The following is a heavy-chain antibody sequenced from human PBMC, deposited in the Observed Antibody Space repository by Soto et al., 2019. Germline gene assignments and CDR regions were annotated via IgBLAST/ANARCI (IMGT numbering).Heavy chain of an antibody. V-gene: IGHV4-30-2*01. CDR2: IYHSGST. CDR1: AGSISRGGYS. D-gene: IGHD2-15*01. J-gene: IGHJ5*02. CDR3: ARYCSGGSCYAGGWFDP. Sequence: TLSVPCAVPAGSISRGGYSWSWILQPPGKGLEWIGYIYHSGSTYYNPSLKSRVTISVDTSKNQFSLKLSSVTAADTAVYYCARYCSGGSCYAGGWFDPWGQGTLVTVSS.